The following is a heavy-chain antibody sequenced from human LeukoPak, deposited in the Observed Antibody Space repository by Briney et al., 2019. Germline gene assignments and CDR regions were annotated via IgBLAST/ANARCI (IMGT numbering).Heavy chain of an antibody. D-gene: IGHD5-12*01. CDR2: MHYSGST. Sequence: SETLSLTCTVSGGSISGSYWSWIRQPPGKGLEWIGNMHYSGSTNYNPSLKSRVTISVDTSENQFSLKLSSVTAADTAVYYCARQGYSAYEILDYWGQGTLVTVSS. CDR3: ARQGYSAYEILDY. J-gene: IGHJ4*02. V-gene: IGHV4-59*08. CDR1: GGSISGSY.